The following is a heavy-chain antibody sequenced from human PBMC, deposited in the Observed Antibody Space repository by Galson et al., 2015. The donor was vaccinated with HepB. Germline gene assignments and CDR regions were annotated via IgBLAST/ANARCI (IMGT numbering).Heavy chain of an antibody. CDR2: ISDSGGNT. Sequence: SLRLSCAASGFTLSSYAMSWVRQAPGKGLERVSGISDSGGNTYYADSVKGRFAISRDDSKNTLYLEVNSLRAEDTAVYHCARDWGSNYYYFGMDVWGQGTTVTVSS. V-gene: IGHV3-23*01. D-gene: IGHD3-16*01. CDR1: GFTLSSYA. CDR3: ARDWGSNYYYFGMDV. J-gene: IGHJ6*02.